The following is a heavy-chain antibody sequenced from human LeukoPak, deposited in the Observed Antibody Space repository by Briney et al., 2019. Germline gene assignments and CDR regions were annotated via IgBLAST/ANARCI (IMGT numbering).Heavy chain of an antibody. CDR2: ISGSGGST. Sequence: GGSLRLSCAASGFTFSSYGMSWVRQAPGKGLEWVSDISGSGGSTYYADSVKGRFTISRDNSKNTVHLQMNSLRAEDTAVYYCAKDASSGKYYFDYWGQGTLVTVSS. V-gene: IGHV3-23*01. CDR3: AKDASSGKYYFDY. CDR1: GFTFSSYG. D-gene: IGHD6-19*01. J-gene: IGHJ4*02.